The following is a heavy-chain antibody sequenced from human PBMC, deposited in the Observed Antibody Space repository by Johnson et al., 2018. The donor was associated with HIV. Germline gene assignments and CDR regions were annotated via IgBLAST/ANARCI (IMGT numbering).Heavy chain of an antibody. J-gene: IGHJ3*02. Sequence: EQLVESGGGLVQPGGSLRLSCAVSGFTFSSYAMSWVRQAPGKGLEWVSAISGSGGSTYYADSVKGRFTISRDNSKNTLYIQMNSLRAEDTAVYYCAGGGGVRDAFDIWGQGTMVTFSS. D-gene: IGHD3-16*01. CDR2: ISGSGGST. CDR3: AGGGGVRDAFDI. CDR1: GFTFSSYA. V-gene: IGHV3-23*04.